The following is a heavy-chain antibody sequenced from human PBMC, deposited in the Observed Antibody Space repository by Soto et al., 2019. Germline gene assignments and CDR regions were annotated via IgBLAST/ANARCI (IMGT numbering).Heavy chain of an antibody. CDR2: MSSDGVRI. J-gene: IGHJ4*02. V-gene: IGHV3-64D*06. CDR1: GFTFSSFS. D-gene: IGHD3-3*01. CDR3: KGRGGANYDFFD. Sequence: HPGGALRLSCSASGFTFSSFSMHWVRQSPGKGLEYVSHMSSDGVRIYYADSVKGRFTISRDNSKNMLYLQMSSLRPDDSAVYCVKGRGGANYDFFDWGQGTQVSVPS.